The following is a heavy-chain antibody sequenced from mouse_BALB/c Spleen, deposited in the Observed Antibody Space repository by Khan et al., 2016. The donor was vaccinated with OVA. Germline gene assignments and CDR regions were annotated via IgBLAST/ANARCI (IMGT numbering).Heavy chain of an antibody. Sequence: QVQLKESGPEPVRPGASVKISCKGSGYTFADSGMHWVRQSHAKSLEWIGVISTYYGNIKYNQKFEGRATLTVDKSSSTAYMELARMTSEDSAVYFCIRDGTSVFAYWGQGTLVTVSA. CDR3: IRDGTSVFAY. J-gene: IGHJ3*01. CDR1: GYTFADSG. V-gene: IGHV1S137*01. CDR2: ISTYYGNI. D-gene: IGHD4-1*01.